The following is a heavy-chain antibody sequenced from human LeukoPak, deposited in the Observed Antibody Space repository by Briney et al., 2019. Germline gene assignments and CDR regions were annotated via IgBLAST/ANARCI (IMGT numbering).Heavy chain of an antibody. CDR3: AKAELGVDTFFDY. D-gene: IGHD3-3*01. Sequence: GGTLRLSCAASGFTFSSYAMHWVRQAPGKGLEWVAVISYDGGSKYYADSVKGRFTISRDNSKRTLFLQMNSLIAEDTAFYYCAKAELGVDTFFDYWGQGTLVTVSS. V-gene: IGHV3-30-3*01. J-gene: IGHJ4*02. CDR2: ISYDGGSK. CDR1: GFTFSSYA.